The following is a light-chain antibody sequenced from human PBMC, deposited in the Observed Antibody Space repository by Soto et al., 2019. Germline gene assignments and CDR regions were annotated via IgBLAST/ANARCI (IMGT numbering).Light chain of an antibody. CDR1: QSISSH. CDR2: TAS. Sequence: DIQMTQSPSSLSASAGDTVTITCRASQSISSHLNWYQQKPGKAPNLLIYTASSLQSGVPSRFSGSGSGTDFTLTISSLQPEDFATYYCQQSYSTPITFGQGTRLEIK. CDR3: QQSYSTPIT. J-gene: IGKJ5*01. V-gene: IGKV1-39*01.